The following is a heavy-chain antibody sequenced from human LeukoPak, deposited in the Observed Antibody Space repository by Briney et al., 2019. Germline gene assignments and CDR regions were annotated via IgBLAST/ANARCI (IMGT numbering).Heavy chain of an antibody. CDR1: GFTFSSYA. V-gene: IGHV3-23*01. CDR3: AKDQGSHRESDY. D-gene: IGHD3-16*02. J-gene: IGHJ4*02. CDR2: ISGSGGST. Sequence: PGGSLRLSCAASGFTFSSYAMSWVRQAPGKGLEWVSAISGSGGSTYYADSVKGRFTISRDNSKNTLYLQMNSLRVEDTAIYYCAKDQGSHRESDYWGQGTLVTVSS.